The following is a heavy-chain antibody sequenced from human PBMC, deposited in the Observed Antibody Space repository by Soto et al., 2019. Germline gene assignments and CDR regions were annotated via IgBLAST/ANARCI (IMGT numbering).Heavy chain of an antibody. J-gene: IGHJ4*02. V-gene: IGHV3-23*01. Sequence: PGGSLRLSCAASGFTFSSYAMSWVRQAPGKGLEWVSAISGSGGSTYYADSVKGRFTISRDNSKNTLYLQMNSLRAEDTAVYYCAKDQAIFTGYYVFDSWGQGTLVTVSS. CDR3: AKDQAIFTGYYVFDS. D-gene: IGHD3-9*01. CDR1: GFTFSSYA. CDR2: ISGSGGST.